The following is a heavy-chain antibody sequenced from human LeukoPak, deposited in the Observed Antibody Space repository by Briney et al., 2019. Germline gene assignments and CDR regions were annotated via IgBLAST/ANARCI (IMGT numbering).Heavy chain of an antibody. D-gene: IGHD3-22*01. V-gene: IGHV3-21*01. CDR3: ASDSSGYY. J-gene: IGHJ4*02. CDR2: ISSSSSYI. Sequence: GGSLRLSCAASGFTFSSYSMNWVRQAPGKGLEWVSSISSSSSYIYYADSLQGRFSISTDNAKNSLYLQMNSLRAEDTAVYYCASDSSGYYWGQGTLVTVSS. CDR1: GFTFSSYS.